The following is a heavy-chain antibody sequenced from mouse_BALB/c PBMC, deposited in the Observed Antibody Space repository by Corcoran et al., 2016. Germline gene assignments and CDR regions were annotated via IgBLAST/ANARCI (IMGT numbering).Heavy chain of an antibody. J-gene: IGHJ3*01. V-gene: IGHV1S34*01. CDR2: ISCYNGAT. Sequence: LVKTGASVKISCKASGYSFTDYYMHWVKQSHGKSLEWIGYISCYNGATSYNQKFKGKATFTVDTSSSTAYMQFNSLTSEDSAVYYCARDYYGSSYPPWFAYWGQGTLVTVSA. CDR1: GYSFTDYY. CDR3: ARDYYGSSYPPWFAY. D-gene: IGHD1-1*01.